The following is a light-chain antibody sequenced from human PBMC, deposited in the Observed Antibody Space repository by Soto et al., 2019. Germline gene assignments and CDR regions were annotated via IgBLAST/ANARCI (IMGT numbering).Light chain of an antibody. CDR2: GNN. V-gene: IGLV1-40*01. J-gene: IGLJ1*01. CDR1: SSNIGAGYD. Sequence: QSVLTQPPSVSGAPGQRVTISCTGSSSNIGAGYDVHWYQRLPGTAPKVLIYGNNNRPSGVPDRFSGSKSGTSASLAITGLQAEDEADYYCQSYDSSLSGSYVFGTGTKDTVL. CDR3: QSYDSSLSGSYV.